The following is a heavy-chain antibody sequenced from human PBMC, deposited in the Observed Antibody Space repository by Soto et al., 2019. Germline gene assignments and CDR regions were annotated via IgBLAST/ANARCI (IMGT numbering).Heavy chain of an antibody. CDR2: IIPIFATA. CDR3: SSAGGPLVHAYLYFDS. V-gene: IGHV1-69*01. CDR1: GGSSSRNV. J-gene: IGHJ4*02. D-gene: IGHD6-6*01. Sequence: QVQLVQSGAEVKKPGSSVKLSCKASGGSSSRNVISWVRQAPGQGLEWMGGIIPIFATAEYAQTFKGRVTITANESTSTSKMELGLITSEATDVYYCSSAGGPLVHAYLYFDSWGQGTLVTVSS.